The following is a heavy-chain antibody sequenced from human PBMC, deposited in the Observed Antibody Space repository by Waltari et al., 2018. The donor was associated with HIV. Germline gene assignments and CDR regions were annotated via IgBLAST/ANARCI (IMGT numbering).Heavy chain of an antibody. V-gene: IGHV3-21*01. J-gene: IGHJ4*02. CDR1: GFTFSDFS. Sequence: EVHLVESGGGLVKPGGSLRLSCAAPGFTFSDFSMNWVRQAPGKGLEWVSSMSSSGTYIYYADSLKGRFTISRDNAKNSLFLQMNSLRAEDTAVYYCARSSFDTVVVVPAMDYWGQGTLVTVSS. CDR2: MSSSGTYI. CDR3: ARSSFDTVVVVPAMDY. D-gene: IGHD2-15*01.